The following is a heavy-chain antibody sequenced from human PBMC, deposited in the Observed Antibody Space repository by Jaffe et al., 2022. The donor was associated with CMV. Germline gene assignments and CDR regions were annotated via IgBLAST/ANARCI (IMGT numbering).Heavy chain of an antibody. CDR2: IFWDDDK. V-gene: IGHV2-5*02. CDR3: AHSLYYDILTGYYSFGIFDY. CDR1: GFSLSTSGVG. D-gene: IGHD3-9*01. Sequence: QITLKESGPTLVKPTQTLTLTCTFSGFSLSTSGVGVGWIRQPPGKALEWLAIIFWDDDKRYTPSLKSRLTITKDTSKNQVVLTMTNMDPVDTATYYCAHSLYYDILTGYYSFGIFDYWGQGTLVTVSS. J-gene: IGHJ4*02.